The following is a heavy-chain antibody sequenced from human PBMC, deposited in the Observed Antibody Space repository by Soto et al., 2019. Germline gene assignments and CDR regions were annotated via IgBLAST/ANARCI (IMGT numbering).Heavy chain of an antibody. CDR1: GFTFSSYG. V-gene: IGHV3-30*03. CDR2: ISYDGSNK. Sequence: SGGGVVQPGRSLRLSCAASGFTFSSYGMHWVRQAPGKGLEWVAVISYDGSNKYYADSVKGRFTISRDNSKNTLYLQMNSLRAEDTAVYYCAALAAYGDDPHSPDWYFDLWGRGTLVTVSS. J-gene: IGHJ2*01. D-gene: IGHD4-17*01. CDR3: AALAAYGDDPHSPDWYFDL.